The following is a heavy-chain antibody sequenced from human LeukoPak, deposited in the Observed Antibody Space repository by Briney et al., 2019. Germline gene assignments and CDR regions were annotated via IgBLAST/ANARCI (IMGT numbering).Heavy chain of an antibody. CDR3: ARKFLTGRLIDY. J-gene: IGHJ4*02. Sequence: GGTLRLSCAASGFTFSNYGMHWVRQAPGKGLEWVAVISYDGSNEYYADSVKGRFTISRDTSRNTLYLQMNSLRAEDTALYYCARKFLTGRLIDYWGQGTLVTVSS. V-gene: IGHV3-30*03. CDR2: ISYDGSNE. D-gene: IGHD7-27*01. CDR1: GFTFSNYG.